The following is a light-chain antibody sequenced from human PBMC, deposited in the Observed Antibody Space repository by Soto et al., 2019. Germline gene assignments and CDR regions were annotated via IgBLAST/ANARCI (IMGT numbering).Light chain of an antibody. CDR2: KAS. Sequence: DIQLNQTPVTLSLPFRETVTSTFRASQTISSWLAWYQQKPGKAPKLLIYKASSLESGAPSRFSGSGSGTEFTLTISSLQPDDFATYYCQQDNSYSRTLGQGTNVEIK. J-gene: IGKJ1*01. CDR3: QQDNSYSRT. CDR1: QTISSW. V-gene: IGKV1-5*03.